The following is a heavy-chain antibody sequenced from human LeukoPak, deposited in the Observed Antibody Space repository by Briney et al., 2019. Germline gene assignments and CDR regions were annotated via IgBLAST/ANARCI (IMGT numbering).Heavy chain of an antibody. V-gene: IGHV1-46*01. CDR3: ARSFGASQQYTSSWYYYYMDV. CDR2: INPSGGST. D-gene: IGHD6-13*01. J-gene: IGHJ6*03. Sequence: ASVKVSCKASGYTFTTYYIHWVRQAPGQGLEWMGIINPSGGSTSYAQKFQGRVTMTRDMSTSTLYMELSSLRSEDTAAYYCARSFGASQQYTSSWYYYYMDVWGKGTTVTVSS. CDR1: GYTFTTYY.